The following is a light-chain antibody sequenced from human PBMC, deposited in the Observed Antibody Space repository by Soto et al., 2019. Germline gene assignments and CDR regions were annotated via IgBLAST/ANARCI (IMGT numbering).Light chain of an antibody. CDR3: QQSYSTPRT. V-gene: IGKV1-39*01. CDR1: QNISNY. J-gene: IGKJ1*01. CDR2: AAS. Sequence: DIQMTQSLSSLSASVGDRVTITCRASQNISNYLNWYQQKPGKAPKFLIYAASTLQSGVPSRFSASGSGTDFTLTISSLQPEDFATYDCQQSYSTPRTFGQGTKVEIK.